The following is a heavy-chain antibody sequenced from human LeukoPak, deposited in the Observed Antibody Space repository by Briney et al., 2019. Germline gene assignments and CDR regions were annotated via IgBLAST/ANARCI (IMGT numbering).Heavy chain of an antibody. J-gene: IGHJ4*02. V-gene: IGHV3-30-3*01. Sequence: GGSLRLSCAASGFTFSSHWMSWVRQAPGKGLEWMAVISYDGSNTYYADSVKGRFIISRDKSKNTLYLQMNSLRPEETAVYYCARETEAFDYWGQGTLVTVSS. CDR3: ARETEAFDY. CDR1: GFTFSSHW. CDR2: ISYDGSNT.